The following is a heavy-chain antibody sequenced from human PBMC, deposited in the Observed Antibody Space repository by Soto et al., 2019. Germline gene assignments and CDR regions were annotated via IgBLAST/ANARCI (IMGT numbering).Heavy chain of an antibody. V-gene: IGHV4-39*01. D-gene: IGHD3-22*01. CDR2: INHSGST. Sequence: QLQLQESGPGLVKPSETLSLTCRVSDGSMNSDSSYWGWIRQPPGKGLEWIGVINHSGSTYHNLSLRGRVTMSVDASSNQFSLTLNSMTAADTAVYYCARLGGYVSVGYYYLWDSWGQGTLVTVSS. J-gene: IGHJ4*02. CDR3: ARLGGYVSVGYYYLWDS. CDR1: DGSMNSDSSY.